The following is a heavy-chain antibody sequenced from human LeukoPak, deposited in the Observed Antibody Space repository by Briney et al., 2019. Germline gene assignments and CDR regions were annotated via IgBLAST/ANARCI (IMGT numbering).Heavy chain of an antibody. D-gene: IGHD2-21*01. Sequence: PGGSMSLSCAASGFTFSSYAMSWVRQAPGKGLEWVSAISGSGGSTYYADSVKGRFTISRDNSKNTLYLQMNSLRAEDTAVYYCAKPGILWWLAELYFDYWGQGTLVTVSS. J-gene: IGHJ4*02. CDR2: ISGSGGST. CDR1: GFTFSSYA. V-gene: IGHV3-23*01. CDR3: AKPGILWWLAELYFDY.